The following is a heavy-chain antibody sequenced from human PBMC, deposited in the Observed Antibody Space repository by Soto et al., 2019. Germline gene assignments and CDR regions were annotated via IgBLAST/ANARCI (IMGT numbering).Heavy chain of an antibody. D-gene: IGHD2-8*01. CDR2: INSISTYT. CDR3: ASAPLGSCTNGVCSRGMDV. V-gene: IGHV3-11*06. CDR1: GFTFSDYY. Sequence: GGSLRLSGAASGFTFSDYYMRWIRLAPGKGLEWVSYINSISTYTAYADYVKGRFTISRDNARNARYLQMNRLRAEDTAVYYCASAPLGSCTNGVCSRGMDVWGQGTTVTVSS. J-gene: IGHJ6*02.